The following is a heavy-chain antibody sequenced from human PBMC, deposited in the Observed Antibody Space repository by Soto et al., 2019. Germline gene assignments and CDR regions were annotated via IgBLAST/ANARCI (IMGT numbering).Heavy chain of an antibody. CDR1: GGSFSSGDYY. J-gene: IGHJ4*02. D-gene: IGHD5-12*01. CDR2: IYYGGIT. CDR3: ARKYGGYEYYFDY. Sequence: SETLSLTCTVSGGSFSSGDYYWSWIRQSPGKGLEWIGYIYYGGITNYNPSLKSRLTISVDTSKNQFSLKLSSVTAADTAVYYCARKYGGYEYYFDYWGQGTLVTVSS. V-gene: IGHV4-30-4*01.